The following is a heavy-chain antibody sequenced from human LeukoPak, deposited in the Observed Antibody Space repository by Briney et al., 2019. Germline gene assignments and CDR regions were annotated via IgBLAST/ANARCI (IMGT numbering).Heavy chain of an antibody. CDR2: INQDGSEK. Sequence: PGGSLRLSCAASGFTFSSYWMSWVRQAPGKGLEWVANINQDGSEKYYVDSVKGRFTISRDNSKNTLYLQMNSLRAEDTAVYYCARMVLYGVPRAFDIWGQGTMVTVSS. CDR3: ARMVLYGVPRAFDI. CDR1: GFTFSSYW. V-gene: IGHV3-7*01. J-gene: IGHJ3*02. D-gene: IGHD3-10*01.